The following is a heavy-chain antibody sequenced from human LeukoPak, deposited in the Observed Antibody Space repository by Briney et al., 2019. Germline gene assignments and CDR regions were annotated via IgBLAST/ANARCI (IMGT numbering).Heavy chain of an antibody. CDR2: INSDGSST. CDR1: GFTFSNYW. Sequence: PGGSLRLSCAASGFTFSNYWMHWVRQAPGKGLVWVSRINSDGSSTDYADSVKGRFTISRDNAKNTLYLQMNSLRAGDTAVYYCARVPYCSSTSCFSWFDPWGQGTLVTVSS. J-gene: IGHJ5*02. V-gene: IGHV3-74*01. CDR3: ARVPYCSSTSCFSWFDP. D-gene: IGHD2-2*01.